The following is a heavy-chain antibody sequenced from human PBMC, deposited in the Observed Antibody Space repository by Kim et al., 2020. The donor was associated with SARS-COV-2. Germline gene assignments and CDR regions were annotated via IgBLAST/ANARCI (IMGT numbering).Heavy chain of an antibody. CDR3: AHRRTVVGSSWLDP. D-gene: IGHD2-15*01. CDR1: GFSLTTSGVG. J-gene: IGHJ5*02. CDR2: IYWDDDK. V-gene: IGHV2-5*02. Sequence: SGPTLVKPTQTLTLTCTFSGFSLTTSGVGVGWIRQSPGKALEWLAVIYWDDDKRYSPSLKSRVTITKDTSKNQVVLTMTNMDPVDTGTYYCAHRRTVVGSSWLDPWGQGTLAT.